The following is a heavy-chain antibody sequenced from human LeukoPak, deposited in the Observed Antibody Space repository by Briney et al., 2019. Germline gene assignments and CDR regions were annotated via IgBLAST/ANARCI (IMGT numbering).Heavy chain of an antibody. CDR3: AREGEDCSGGSCYTSEYFQH. CDR1: GGSISSYY. J-gene: IGHJ1*01. D-gene: IGHD2-15*01. CDR2: IYYSGST. Sequence: SETLSLTCTVSGGSISSYYWSWIRQPPGKGLEWIGYIYYSGSTNYNPSLKSRVTISVDTSKNQFSLKLSSVTAADTAMYYCAREGEDCSGGSCYTSEYFQHWGQGTLVTVSS. V-gene: IGHV4-59*01.